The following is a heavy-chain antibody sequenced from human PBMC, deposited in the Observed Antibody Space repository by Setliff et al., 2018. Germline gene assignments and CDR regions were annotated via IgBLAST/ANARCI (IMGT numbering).Heavy chain of an antibody. CDR2: IYYSGST. J-gene: IGHJ3*02. CDR3: AREWNYYDSSGYGYAFDI. V-gene: IGHV4-59*01. Sequence: SETLSHTCTVSGGSISSYYWSWIRQPPGKGLEWIGYIYYSGSTNYNPSLKSRVTISVDTSKNQFSLKLSSVTAADTAVYYCAREWNYYDSSGYGYAFDIWGQGTMVTVSS. CDR1: GGSISSYY. D-gene: IGHD3-22*01.